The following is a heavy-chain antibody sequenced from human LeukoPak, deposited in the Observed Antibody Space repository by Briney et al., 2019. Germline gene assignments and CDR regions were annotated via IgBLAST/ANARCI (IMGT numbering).Heavy chain of an antibody. V-gene: IGHV4-39*07. CDR2: IYYFGTT. CDR1: GGSIIDSSYY. Sequence: SETLSLTCTVSGGSIIDSSYYWGWIRQPPGKGLEWIGNIYYFGTTLHNPSLKSRVTMSVDTSKNQFSLKLSSVTAADTAVYYCARDSHAWYGQYYFDFWGQGTLVTVSS. CDR3: ARDSHAWYGQYYFDF. D-gene: IGHD6-13*01. J-gene: IGHJ4*02.